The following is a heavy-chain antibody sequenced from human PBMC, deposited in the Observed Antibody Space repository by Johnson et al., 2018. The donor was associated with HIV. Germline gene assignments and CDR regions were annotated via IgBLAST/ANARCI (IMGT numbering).Heavy chain of an antibody. V-gene: IGHV3-13*01. Sequence: EVQLVESGGGVVQPGGSLRLSCAASGFTFSSYDMHWVRQATGKGLEWVSAIGTAGDTYYPGSVKGRFTISRDNAKTSLYLQMNSLRAADTALYYCARETHYYDSSGYYVDAFDIWGQGTMVTVSS. CDR3: ARETHYYDSSGYYVDAFDI. CDR1: GFTFSSYD. CDR2: IGTAGDT. J-gene: IGHJ3*02. D-gene: IGHD3-22*01.